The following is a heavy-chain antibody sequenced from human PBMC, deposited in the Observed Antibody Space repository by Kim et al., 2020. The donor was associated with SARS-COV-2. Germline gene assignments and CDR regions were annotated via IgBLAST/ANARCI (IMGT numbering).Heavy chain of an antibody. CDR3: ARPGTVATISHGGN. J-gene: IGHJ1*01. CDR2: INSDGSST. CDR1: GFTFSTYW. V-gene: IGHV3-74*01. Sequence: GGSLRLSCAASGFTFSTYWMYWVRQAPGKGLVWVSRINSDGSSTSYADAVKGRFTSSRDNAKNTLYQQINSMSAEDTAVYYCARPGTVATISHGGNWGQ. D-gene: IGHD5-12*01.